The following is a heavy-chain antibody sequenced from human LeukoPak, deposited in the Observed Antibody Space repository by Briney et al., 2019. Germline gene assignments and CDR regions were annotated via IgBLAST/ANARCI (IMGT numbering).Heavy chain of an antibody. CDR3: VKGASLGYCSSTSCYPLDY. D-gene: IGHD2-2*01. V-gene: IGHV3-30-3*01. Sequence: PGGSLRLSCAASGFTFSSYAMHWVRQAPGKGLEWVAVISYDGSNKYYADSVKGRFTISRDNSKNTLYLQMNSLRAEDTAVYYCVKGASLGYCSSTSCYPLDYWGQGTLVTVSS. CDR2: ISYDGSNK. CDR1: GFTFSSYA. J-gene: IGHJ4*02.